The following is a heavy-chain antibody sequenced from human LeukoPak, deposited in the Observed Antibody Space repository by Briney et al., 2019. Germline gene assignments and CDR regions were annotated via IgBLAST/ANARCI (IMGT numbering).Heavy chain of an antibody. D-gene: IGHD6-13*01. CDR1: GGSISSGGYY. CDR3: AGTSSWYGVAFDY. CDR2: IYYSGST. J-gene: IGHJ4*02. V-gene: IGHV4-31*03. Sequence: SQTLSLTCTVSGGSISSGGYYWSWIRQHPGKGLEWIGYIYYSGSTYYNPSLKSRVTISVDTSKNQFSLKLSSVTAADTAVYYCAGTSSWYGVAFDYWGQGTLVTVSS.